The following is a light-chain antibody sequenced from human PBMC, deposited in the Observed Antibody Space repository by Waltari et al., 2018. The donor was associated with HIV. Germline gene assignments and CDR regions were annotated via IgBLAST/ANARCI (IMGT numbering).Light chain of an antibody. V-gene: IGKV1-39*01. Sequence: DIQMTQSPSSLSASVEDRVTITCRASQTITTYLSWYQQKAGTAPKLLIYGASNLQSGVPSRFSASGSGTDFTLTISNLQPEDFASYYCLQSYTYPWTFGQGTKVDIK. CDR1: QTITTY. CDR3: LQSYTYPWT. J-gene: IGKJ1*01. CDR2: GAS.